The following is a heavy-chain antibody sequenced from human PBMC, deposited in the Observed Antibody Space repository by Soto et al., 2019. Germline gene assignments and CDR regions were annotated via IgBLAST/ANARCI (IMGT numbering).Heavy chain of an antibody. V-gene: IGHV3-48*02. D-gene: IGHD4-4*01. J-gene: IGHJ5*02. CDR1: GFTFSSYS. Sequence: PGGSLRLSCAASGFTFSSYSMNWVRQAPGKGLEWVSYISSSSSTIYYADSVKGRFTISRDNAKNSLYLQMNSLRDEDTAVYYCARDPSVTLPYNWFDPWGQGTLVTVSS. CDR3: ARDPSVTLPYNWFDP. CDR2: ISSSSSTI.